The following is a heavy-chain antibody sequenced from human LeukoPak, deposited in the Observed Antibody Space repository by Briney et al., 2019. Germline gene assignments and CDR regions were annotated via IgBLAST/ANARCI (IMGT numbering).Heavy chain of an antibody. D-gene: IGHD4-17*01. J-gene: IGHJ4*02. CDR3: ARDSNGDYYFDY. CDR2: INPNSGGT. Sequence: ASVKVFCKASGYTFTGYYMHWVRQAPGQGLEWMGWINPNSGGTNYAQKFQGRVTMTRDTSISTAYMELSRLRSDDTAVYYCARDSNGDYYFDYWGQGTLVTVSS. V-gene: IGHV1-2*02. CDR1: GYTFTGYY.